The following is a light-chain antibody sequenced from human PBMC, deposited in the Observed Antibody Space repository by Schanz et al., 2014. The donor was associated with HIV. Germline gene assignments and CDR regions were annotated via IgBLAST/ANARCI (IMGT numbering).Light chain of an antibody. V-gene: IGKV3-15*01. J-gene: IGKJ3*01. CDR2: GAS. Sequence: EMVMTQSPATLSASPGERATLSCRASQSIGSNLAWYQQKPGQAPRLLIHGASTRAPGIPARFSGSGSGTEFTLTISSLQSEDFAVYYCQQRSNRFTFGPGTKVDIK. CDR1: QSIGSN. CDR3: QQRSNRFT.